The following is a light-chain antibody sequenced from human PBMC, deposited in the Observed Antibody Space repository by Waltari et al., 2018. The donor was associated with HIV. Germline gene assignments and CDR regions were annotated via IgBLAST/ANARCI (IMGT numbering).Light chain of an antibody. J-gene: IGLJ2*01. Sequence: QSVLTQPPSVSGAPDQRVTISCTGSSSNIGAGHDVPWYQQLPGTAPKILIYANRNRPSGVPDRFSASRSGTSASLAITGLQAEDEADYYCQSFDSSLSGDVVFGGGTKLTVL. CDR2: ANR. V-gene: IGLV1-40*01. CDR3: QSFDSSLSGDVV. CDR1: SSNIGAGHD.